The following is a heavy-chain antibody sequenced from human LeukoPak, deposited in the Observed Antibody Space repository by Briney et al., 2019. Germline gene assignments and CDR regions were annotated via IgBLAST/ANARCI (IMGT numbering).Heavy chain of an antibody. V-gene: IGHV1-69*01. CDR3: AITSAYYDILTGYAS. Sequence: SVKVSCKASGGTFSSYAISWVRQAPGQGLEWMGGIIPIFGTANYAQKFQGRVTITADESTSTAYMELSSLRSEDTAVYYCAITSAYYDILTGYASWGQGTLVTVSS. D-gene: IGHD3-9*01. J-gene: IGHJ5*02. CDR2: IIPIFGTA. CDR1: GGTFSSYA.